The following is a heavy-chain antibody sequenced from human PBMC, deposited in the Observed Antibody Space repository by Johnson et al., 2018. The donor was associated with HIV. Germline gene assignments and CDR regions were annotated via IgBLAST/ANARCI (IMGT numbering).Heavy chain of an antibody. D-gene: IGHD3-22*01. J-gene: IGHJ3*01. CDR3: TTVGVSSGDYFFH. V-gene: IGHV3-15*01. CDR2: IKSKTDGGTT. CDR1: GFTFSNAW. Sequence: VQLMESGGGLVQPGGSLRLSCAAPGFTFSNAWITWVRQAPGTGLEWVGRIKSKTDGGTTDYAAPVKGRCTIARDDSKNTLFLQMNSLKTEDTAVYYGTTVGVSSGDYFFHWGQGKMVTVSS.